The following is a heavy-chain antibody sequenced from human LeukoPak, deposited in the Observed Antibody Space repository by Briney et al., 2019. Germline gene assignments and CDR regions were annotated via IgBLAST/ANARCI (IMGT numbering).Heavy chain of an antibody. CDR1: GFTFSSHA. J-gene: IGHJ4*02. D-gene: IGHD1-26*01. V-gene: IGHV3-23*01. CDR3: AKKANSGSHYYFDY. Sequence: GGSLRLSCAASGFTFSSHAMSWVRQAPGKGLEWVSIITISGGSTYYADSVKGRFTISRDNSKNTLSLQMNSLRAEDTAVYYCAKKANSGSHYYFDYWGQGTLVTVSS. CDR2: ITISGGST.